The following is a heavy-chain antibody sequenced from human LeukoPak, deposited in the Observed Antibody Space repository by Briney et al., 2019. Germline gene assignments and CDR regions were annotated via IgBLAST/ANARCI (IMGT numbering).Heavy chain of an antibody. J-gene: IGHJ5*02. Sequence: PGGSLRLSCAASGFTFSDYYMSWIRQAPGKGLEWVSYISSGSSYTNYADSVKGRFTISGDNAKNSLYLQMNSLRAEDTAVYYCARDLGAHCSTTTCPGWFDPWGRGTLVTVSS. CDR1: GFTFSDYY. CDR2: ISSGSSYT. V-gene: IGHV3-11*05. CDR3: ARDLGAHCSTTTCPGWFDP. D-gene: IGHD2-2*01.